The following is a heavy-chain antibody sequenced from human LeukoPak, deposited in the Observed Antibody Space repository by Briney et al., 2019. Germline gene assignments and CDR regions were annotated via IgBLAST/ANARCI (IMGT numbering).Heavy chain of an antibody. J-gene: IGHJ6*02. CDR2: ILCGGITK. D-gene: IGHD1-26*01. CDR1: GFTFSTYD. Sequence: PGRSLRLSCAASGFTFSTYDMQWVRQAPGEGLEWVAVILCGGITKYYADSVKGRFTISRDNSKNTLSLQMSSLRAEDTAVYYCAKYSSRHYYGMDVWGQGTTVTVSS. V-gene: IGHV3-30*18. CDR3: AKYSSRHYYGMDV.